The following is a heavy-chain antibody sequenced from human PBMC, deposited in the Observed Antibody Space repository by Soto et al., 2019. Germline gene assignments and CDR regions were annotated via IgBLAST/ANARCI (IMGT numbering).Heavy chain of an antibody. J-gene: IGHJ4*02. D-gene: IGHD4-17*01. CDR2: MNPNSGNT. Sequence: QVQLVQSGAEVKKPGASVKVSYKASGYTFTSYDINWVRQATGQGLEWMGWMNPNSGNTGYAQKFQGRVTMTRNTSISTAYMELSSLXXEDXXXYYXARSTNDYGDRHWGQGTLVTVSS. CDR3: ARSTNDYGDRH. V-gene: IGHV1-8*01. CDR1: GYTFTSYD.